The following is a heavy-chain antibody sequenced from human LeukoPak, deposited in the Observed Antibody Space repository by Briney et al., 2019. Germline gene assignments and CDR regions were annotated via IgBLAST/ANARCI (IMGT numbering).Heavy chain of an antibody. CDR3: ARRSGPFDY. Sequence: GGSLRLSCAASGFTVSSNYMSWVRQMPGKGLEWMGIIYPGDSDTRYSPSFQGQVTISADKSISTAYLQWSSLKASDTAMYYCARRSGPFDYWGQGTLVTVSS. CDR1: GFTVSSNY. V-gene: IGHV5-51*01. J-gene: IGHJ4*02. D-gene: IGHD2-15*01. CDR2: IYPGDSDT.